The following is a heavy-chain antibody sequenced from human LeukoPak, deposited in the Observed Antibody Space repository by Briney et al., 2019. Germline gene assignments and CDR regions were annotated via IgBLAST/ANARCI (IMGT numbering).Heavy chain of an antibody. J-gene: IGHJ4*02. CDR3: AKDAQRGFDFSNSLES. Sequence: GWSLRLSCATSGFTFSHYGMHWVRQAPGKGLEWVAVIWSDGTDKYYGDSVKGRFTISRDNSKKTVYLQMNSLRVEDTAVYYCAKDAQRGFDFSNSLESWGQGTLVTVSS. D-gene: IGHD4-11*01. CDR1: GFTFSHYG. CDR2: IWSDGTDK. V-gene: IGHV3-33*06.